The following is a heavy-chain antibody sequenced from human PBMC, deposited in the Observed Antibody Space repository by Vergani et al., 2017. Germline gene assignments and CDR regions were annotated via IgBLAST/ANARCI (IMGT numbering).Heavy chain of an antibody. J-gene: IGHJ4*02. D-gene: IGHD6-13*01. CDR3: ASFSSSNFND. Sequence: QVQLQESGPGLVKPSETLSLTCTVSGCSISSYYWSWIRQPPGKGLEWIGYIYYSGSTNYDPSLKSRVTISVETSKNQFSLRLSSVTAADTAVYYCASFSSSNFNDWGQGTLVTVSS. CDR1: GCSISSYY. CDR2: IYYSGST. V-gene: IGHV4-59*01.